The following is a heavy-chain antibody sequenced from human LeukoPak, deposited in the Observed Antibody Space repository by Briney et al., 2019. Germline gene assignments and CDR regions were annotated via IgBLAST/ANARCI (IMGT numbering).Heavy chain of an antibody. CDR2: ISYHGSNK. CDR1: GFTFSSYA. V-gene: IGHV3-30*01. Sequence: GRSLRLSCAASGFTFSSYAMHWVRQAPGKGLEWVAVISYHGSNKYYADSVKDRFTISRDNSKNTLYLQMNSLRAEDTAVYYCARAVAGYFDYWGQGTLVTVSS. CDR3: ARAVAGYFDY. D-gene: IGHD6-19*01. J-gene: IGHJ4*02.